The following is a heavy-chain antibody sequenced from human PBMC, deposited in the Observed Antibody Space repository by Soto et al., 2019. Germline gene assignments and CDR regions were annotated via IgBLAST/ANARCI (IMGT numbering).Heavy chain of an antibody. D-gene: IGHD5-12*01. V-gene: IGHV3-9*01. CDR2: ISWNSDTI. CDR1: GFTFDDYA. CDR3: AKGAESSGHEYHFEY. J-gene: IGHJ4*02. Sequence: EVHLVESGGGLVQPGRSLRLSCATSGFTFDDYAIHWVRQAPGKGLEWVSGISWNSDTIYYADSVKGRFTVSRDNAKNSLYLQISRLRAEDTALYYCAKGAESSGHEYHFEYRGRGALVTVSS.